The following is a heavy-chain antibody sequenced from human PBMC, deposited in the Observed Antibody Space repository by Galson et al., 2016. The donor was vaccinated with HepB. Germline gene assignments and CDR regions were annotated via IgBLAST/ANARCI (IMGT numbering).Heavy chain of an antibody. CDR2: FFYSGNS. V-gene: IGHV4-39*01. Sequence: SVTLSLTCTVSGGSMSSNSYYWGWIRQSPGKGLEWIGNFFYSGNSFYNPSLKSRVNIYLDTSKNEISLNLKSVTAADTAVYYCARGILDYGGNAFDYWGQGTLVTVS. CDR1: GGSMSSNSYY. CDR3: ARGILDYGGNAFDY. D-gene: IGHD4/OR15-4a*01. J-gene: IGHJ4*02.